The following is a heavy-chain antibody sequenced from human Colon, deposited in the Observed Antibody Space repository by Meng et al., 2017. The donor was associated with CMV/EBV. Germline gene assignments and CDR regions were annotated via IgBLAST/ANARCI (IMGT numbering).Heavy chain of an antibody. CDR3: ARDKAVPWPYYFDY. V-gene: IGHV3-11*06. CDR2: ISSSSSYT. J-gene: IGHJ4*02. Sequence: QVQLVESGGGLVKPGGSLRLSGVASGFTFSDYYMSWIRQAPGKGLEWVSYISSSSSYTNYADSVKGRFTISRDNAKNSLYLQMNSLRAEDTAVYYCARDKAVPWPYYFDYWGQGTLVTVSS. CDR1: GFTFSDYY.